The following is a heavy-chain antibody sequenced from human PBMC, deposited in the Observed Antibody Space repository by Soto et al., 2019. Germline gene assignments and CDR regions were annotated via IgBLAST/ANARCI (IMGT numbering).Heavy chain of an antibody. J-gene: IGHJ6*02. CDR2: INHSGST. D-gene: IGHD3-3*01. V-gene: IGHV4-34*01. Sequence: SETLSLTCAVYGGSFSGYYWSWIRQPPGKGLEWIGEINHSGSTNYNPSLKSRVTISVDTSKNQFSLKLSSVTAADTAVYYCASLRSWYGMDVWGQGTTVT. CDR3: ASLRSWYGMDV. CDR1: GGSFSGYY.